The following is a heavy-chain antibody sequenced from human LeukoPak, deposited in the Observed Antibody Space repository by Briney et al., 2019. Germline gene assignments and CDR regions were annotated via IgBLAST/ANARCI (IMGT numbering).Heavy chain of an antibody. CDR2: IYTSGST. J-gene: IGHJ4*02. D-gene: IGHD4-11*01. CDR3: ARDRGYSNYVADY. CDR1: GGSINSGSYY. Sequence: SETLSLTCTVSGGSINSGSYYWSWIRQSAGKGLEWIGRIYTSGSTNYNPSLKSRVTISVDTSENQFSLKLSSVTAADTAVYYCARDRGYSNYVADYWGQGTLVTVSS. V-gene: IGHV4-61*02.